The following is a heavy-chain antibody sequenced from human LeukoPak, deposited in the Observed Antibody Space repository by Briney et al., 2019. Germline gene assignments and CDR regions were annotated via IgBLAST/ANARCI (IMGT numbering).Heavy chain of an antibody. CDR2: ISYDGSNK. CDR3: ARDILTGYYNVQDY. CDR1: GFTFSSYA. Sequence: PGGSLRLSCAASGFTFSSYAMHWVRQAPGKGLEWVAVISYDGSNKYYADSVKGRFTISRDNSKNTLYLQMNSLRAEDTAVYYCARDILTGYYNVQDYWGQGTLVTVSS. J-gene: IGHJ4*02. D-gene: IGHD3-9*01. V-gene: IGHV3-30-3*01.